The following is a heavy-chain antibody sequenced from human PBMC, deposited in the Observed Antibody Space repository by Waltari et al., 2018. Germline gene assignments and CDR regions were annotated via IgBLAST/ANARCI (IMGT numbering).Heavy chain of an antibody. V-gene: IGHV3-53*01. CDR2: SNRGVTT. D-gene: IGHD3-16*01. CDR1: GFTVSSNY. J-gene: IGHJ3*02. CDR3: VLGDRYGGI. Sequence: EVQLVESGGGLIQPGGSLRLSCASSGFTVSSNYMSWVRQAPGKGLEWVLGISNRGVTTYSADSVKGRFRISRDDSQHSLFLQMDSVRIEDTAIYYCVLGDRYGGIWGQGTLVSVS.